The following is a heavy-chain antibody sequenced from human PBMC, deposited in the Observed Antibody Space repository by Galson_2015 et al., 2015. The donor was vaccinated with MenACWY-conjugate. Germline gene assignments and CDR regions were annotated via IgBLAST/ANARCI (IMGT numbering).Heavy chain of an antibody. CDR2: VFKSGIS. CDR1: RNYR. V-gene: IGHV4-39*01. Sequence: RNYRWVWIRQPPGEGLEWIASVFKSGISNYNPSLKSRVTISIDESKNQFSLKLNSVTAADTAVYYCVVAAAGDFDYWAREPWSPSPQ. D-gene: IGHD6-13*01. J-gene: IGHJ4*02. CDR3: VVAAAGDFDY.